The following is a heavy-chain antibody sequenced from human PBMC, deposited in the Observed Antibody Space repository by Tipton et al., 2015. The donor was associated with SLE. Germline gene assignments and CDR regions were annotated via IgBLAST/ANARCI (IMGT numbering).Heavy chain of an antibody. CDR1: GYTFNHYY. CDR2: INPNSGGT. D-gene: IGHD2-21*02. J-gene: IGHJ2*01. V-gene: IGHV1-2*05. Sequence: QLVQSGAEVKKPGASVKVSCKASGYTFNHYYIYWVRQAPGQGLEWMGRINPNSGGTFYEQKFQDRVTMTRDTPINAAYMELSSLAPDYAVVCLAVTGGGHAGYSDLWGRGTLVIVSS. CDR3: VTGGGHAGYSDL.